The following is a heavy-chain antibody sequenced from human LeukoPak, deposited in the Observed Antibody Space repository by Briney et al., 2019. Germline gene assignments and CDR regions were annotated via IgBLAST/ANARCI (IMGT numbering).Heavy chain of an antibody. CDR1: GYTFTGYG. Sequence: ASVKVSCKASGYTFTGYGISWVRQAPGQGLEWMGWISAYNGNTNYAQKLQGRVTMTTDTSTSTAYMELRSLRSDDTAVYYCARGSPGGAAAGTWDYWGQGTLVTVSS. V-gene: IGHV1-18*01. CDR2: ISAYNGNT. J-gene: IGHJ4*02. CDR3: ARGSPGGAAAGTWDY. D-gene: IGHD6-13*01.